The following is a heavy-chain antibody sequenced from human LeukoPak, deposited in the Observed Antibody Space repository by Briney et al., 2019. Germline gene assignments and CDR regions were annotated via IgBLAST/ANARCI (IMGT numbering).Heavy chain of an antibody. CDR3: AAQLID. CDR2: IYSSGST. CDR1: GVSITSNY. J-gene: IGHJ4*02. Sequence: SETLSLTCTVSGVSITSNYWTWIRQPPGKGLEWIGYIYSSGSTNYNSSLKSRVTISMDTSKNQFSLKLTSVTAADTAVYYCAAQLIDWGQGTLVTVSS. V-gene: IGHV4-59*01. D-gene: IGHD1-1*01.